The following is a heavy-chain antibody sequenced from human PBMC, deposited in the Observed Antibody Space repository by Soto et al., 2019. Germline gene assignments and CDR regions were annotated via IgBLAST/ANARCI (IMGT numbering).Heavy chain of an antibody. J-gene: IGHJ6*02. V-gene: IGHV3-21*01. CDR1: GFTFSSYS. CDR2: ISTGGSNI. Sequence: PGGSLRLSCAASGFTFSSYSMNWVRQAPGQGLEWVSSISTGGSNIYYADSVKGRFTISRDNAKNSLYLQMNSLRAEDTAVYYCARDPSLTGDYYYYGMDVWGQGTTVTVSS. D-gene: IGHD7-27*01. CDR3: ARDPSLTGDYYYYGMDV.